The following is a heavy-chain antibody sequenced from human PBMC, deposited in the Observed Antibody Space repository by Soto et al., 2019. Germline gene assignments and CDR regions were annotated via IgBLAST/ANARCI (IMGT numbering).Heavy chain of an antibody. CDR2: ISSSGNTI. V-gene: IGHV3-48*03. CDR1: GFNFSTYE. D-gene: IGHD3-22*01. Sequence: EVRLVESGGGLVQPGGSLRLSCAASGFNFSTYEMKWLRQAPGKGLEWISYISSSGNTIYYADSVKGRFTISRDNAKNSLYLQMNSLRAEDTAVYYCARGVYDSNGYSYPWGKGTLVTVSS. J-gene: IGHJ5*02. CDR3: ARGVYDSNGYSYP.